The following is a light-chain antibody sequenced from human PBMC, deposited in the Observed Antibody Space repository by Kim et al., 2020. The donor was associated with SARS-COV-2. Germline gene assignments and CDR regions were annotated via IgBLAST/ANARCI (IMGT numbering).Light chain of an antibody. J-gene: IGKJ2*03. V-gene: IGKV3-20*01. CDR3: HQYGYSPNS. CDR1: QSVSTAY. Sequence: LCPGDRATLCCRASQSVSTAYLAWYQQKSGQAPRRLIYGASSRATGIPDRFSGSGSGTDFTLTITTLEPEDFAVYYCHQYGYSPNSFGQGTKLEI. CDR2: GAS.